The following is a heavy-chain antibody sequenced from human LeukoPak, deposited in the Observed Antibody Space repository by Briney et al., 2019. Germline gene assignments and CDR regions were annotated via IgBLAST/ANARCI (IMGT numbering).Heavy chain of an antibody. D-gene: IGHD3-10*01. V-gene: IGHV4-31*03. CDR2: IYYSGTT. CDR1: GGSLSSGGHF. J-gene: IGHJ5*02. CDR3: ARGYNRFGDLGWFDP. Sequence: PSETLSLTCTVSGGSLSSGGHFWSWIRQHPGKGLEWIGHIYYSGTTYYNPSLKSRLTISVDTSENQFSLKVNSVTAADPAVYYCARGYNRFGDLGWFDPWGQGTQVIVSS.